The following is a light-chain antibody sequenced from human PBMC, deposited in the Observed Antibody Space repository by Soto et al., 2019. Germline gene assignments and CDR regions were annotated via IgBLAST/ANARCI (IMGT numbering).Light chain of an antibody. Sequence: DIKLTQSPSSLSASVGDRVTIICRASQSISSWLAWYQHRPGKAPKLLIYGASRLLTGVPSRFSGSGSGTTFTLTITSLQPEDFAIYYCQQSKSFPRTFGGGTRVEIK. V-gene: IGKV1D-12*01. CDR1: QSISSW. CDR2: GAS. J-gene: IGKJ4*01. CDR3: QQSKSFPRT.